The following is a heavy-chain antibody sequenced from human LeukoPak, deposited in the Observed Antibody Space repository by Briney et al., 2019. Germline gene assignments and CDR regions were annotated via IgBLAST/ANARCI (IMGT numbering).Heavy chain of an antibody. Sequence: GESLKISCKGSGYRFTSYWIGWVRQMPGKGLEWMGIIYLGDSETRYSPSFQGQVTISADKSISTAYLQWSSLKASDTAMYYCARKLLSSSDFDHWGQGTLVTVSS. CDR1: GYRFTSYW. D-gene: IGHD6-6*01. J-gene: IGHJ4*02. V-gene: IGHV5-51*01. CDR2: IYLGDSET. CDR3: ARKLLSSSDFDH.